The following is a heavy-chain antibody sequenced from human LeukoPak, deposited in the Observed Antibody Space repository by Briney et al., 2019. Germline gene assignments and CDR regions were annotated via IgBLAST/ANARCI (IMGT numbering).Heavy chain of an antibody. CDR2: INSDENRT. CDR3: ARSYCSSTSCYAVYLDY. V-gene: IGHV3-74*01. J-gene: IGHJ4*02. Sequence: GWALRLSCAASGFTFSTYWMHWVRQAPGKGLVWVSHINSDENRTTYVASVKGRFTISRDNAKNPLYLKMNSLRADDTAVYYCARSYCSSTSCYAVYLDYWGQGTLVTVSS. CDR1: GFTFSTYW. D-gene: IGHD2-2*01.